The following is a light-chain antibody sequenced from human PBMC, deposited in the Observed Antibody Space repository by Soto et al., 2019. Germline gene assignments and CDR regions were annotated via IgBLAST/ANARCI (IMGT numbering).Light chain of an antibody. J-gene: IGKJ1*01. CDR3: QQRGNRPPWT. V-gene: IGKV3-11*01. Sequence: EIVMKRSPSTLSLYPGESGTLSSRASQSVGKYLVWYQQKPGQAPRLLIYDASNRATGIPARFSGSGSGTDFTLTISSLEPEDFAVYYCQQRGNRPPWTFGQGTKVDIK. CDR2: DAS. CDR1: QSVGKY.